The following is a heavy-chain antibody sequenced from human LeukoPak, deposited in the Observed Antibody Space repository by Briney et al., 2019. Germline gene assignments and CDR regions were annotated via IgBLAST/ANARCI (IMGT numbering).Heavy chain of an antibody. CDR3: ASSWGVSSSWYQEPNWFDP. CDR2: IIPIFGTA. V-gene: IGHV1-69*05. D-gene: IGHD6-13*01. Sequence: SVEVSCKASGGTFSSYAISWVRQAPGQGLEWMGGIIPIFGTANYAQKFQGRVTITTDESTSTAYMELSSLRSEDTAVYYCASSWGVSSSWYQEPNWFDPWGQGTLVTVSS. CDR1: GGTFSSYA. J-gene: IGHJ5*02.